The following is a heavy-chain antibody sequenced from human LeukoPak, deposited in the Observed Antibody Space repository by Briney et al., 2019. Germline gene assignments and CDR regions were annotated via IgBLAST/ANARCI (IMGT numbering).Heavy chain of an antibody. J-gene: IGHJ4*02. CDR2: IYHSGST. CDR3: ARGEIASAGVLDY. Sequence: SQTLSLTCTVSGGSISSGGYYWSWIRQPPGKGLEWIGYIYHSGSTYYNPSLKSRVTISVDRSKNQFSLKLSSVTAADTAVYYCARGEIASAGVLDYWGQGTLVTVSS. CDR1: GGSISSGGYY. D-gene: IGHD6-13*01. V-gene: IGHV4-30-2*01.